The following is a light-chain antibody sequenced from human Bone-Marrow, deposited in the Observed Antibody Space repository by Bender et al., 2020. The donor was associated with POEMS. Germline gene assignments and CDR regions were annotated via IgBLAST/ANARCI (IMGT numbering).Light chain of an antibody. CDR3: SSYAGGFTWV. Sequence: QSALTQPRSVSGSPGQSVTISCIGASSDVDNYIYVSWFQQRPGKAPNLMIYDVSRRPSGVPDRFSGSKSGNTASLTISGLQPEDEADYHCSSYAGGFTWVFGGGTKLTVL. CDR2: DVS. V-gene: IGLV2-11*01. CDR1: SSDVDNYIY. J-gene: IGLJ3*02.